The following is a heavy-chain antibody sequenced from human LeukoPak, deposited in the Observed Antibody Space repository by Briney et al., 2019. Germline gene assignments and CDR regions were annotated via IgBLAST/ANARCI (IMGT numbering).Heavy chain of an antibody. V-gene: IGHV1-8*01. D-gene: IGHD2-2*01. CDR3: ARGYIVVVPAAKVWFDP. CDR2: MNPNSGNT. J-gene: IGHJ5*02. CDR1: GYTFTSYD. Sequence: ASVTVSCKASGYTFTSYDINWVRQATGQGLEWMGWMNPNSGNTGYAQKFQGRVTMTRNTSISTAYMELSSLRSEDTAVYYCARGYIVVVPAAKVWFDPWGQGTLVTVSS.